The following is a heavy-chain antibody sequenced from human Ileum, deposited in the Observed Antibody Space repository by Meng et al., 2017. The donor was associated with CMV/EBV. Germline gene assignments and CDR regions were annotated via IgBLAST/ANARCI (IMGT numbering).Heavy chain of an antibody. Sequence: GESLKISCAASGFTFSNYAMHWVRQAPGRGLEWVAFISYHGKNKYYADSVKGRFTISRDDSKNTLSLQMDSLRVVDTAVYYCARDRMLWVTRGTYGMDVWGQGTTVTVSS. CDR1: GFTFSNYA. D-gene: IGHD1-26*01. V-gene: IGHV3-30*04. CDR2: ISYHGKNK. J-gene: IGHJ6*02. CDR3: ARDRMLWVTRGTYGMDV.